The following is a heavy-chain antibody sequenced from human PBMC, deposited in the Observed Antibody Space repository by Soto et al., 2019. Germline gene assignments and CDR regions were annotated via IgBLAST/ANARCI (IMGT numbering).Heavy chain of an antibody. D-gene: IGHD1-20*01. CDR2: ISYDGSNK. CDR1: GFTFSSYA. J-gene: IGHJ3*02. Sequence: WGSLRLSCAASGFTFSSYAMHWVRQAPGKGLEWVAVISYDGSNKYYADSVKGRFTISRDNSKNTLYLQMNSLIAEDTAVYYCARASSYRGYNWNELIAFDIWGQGTMVTVSS. CDR3: ARASSYRGYNWNELIAFDI. V-gene: IGHV3-30-3*01.